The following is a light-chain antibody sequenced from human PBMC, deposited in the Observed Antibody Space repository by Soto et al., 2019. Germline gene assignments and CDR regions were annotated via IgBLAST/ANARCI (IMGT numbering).Light chain of an antibody. CDR1: QTVDTNY. Sequence: EIVLTQSPGTLSLSPGERATLSCRASQTVDTNYLAWYQQKPGQAPRIIIFGASGRATGIPDRFSGSGSGTDFTLTISRLEPEDFAMYYCQQYGSLSWTFGQGTKVEIK. J-gene: IGKJ1*01. V-gene: IGKV3-20*01. CDR2: GAS. CDR3: QQYGSLSWT.